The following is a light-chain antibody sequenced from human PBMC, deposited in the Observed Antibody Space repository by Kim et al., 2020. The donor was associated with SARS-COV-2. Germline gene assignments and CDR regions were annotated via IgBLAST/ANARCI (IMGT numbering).Light chain of an antibody. CDR3: LLSFSGARV. J-gene: IGLJ2*01. Sequence: QAVVTQEPSLTVSPGGTVTLTCGSSTGAVTSGLYPYWFQQKPGQAPRTLIYDTSNRHSWTPARFSGSLLGGKAALTLSGAQSEDEAEYYCLLSFSGARVFGGGTQLTVL. CDR1: TGAVTSGLY. CDR2: DTS. V-gene: IGLV7-46*01.